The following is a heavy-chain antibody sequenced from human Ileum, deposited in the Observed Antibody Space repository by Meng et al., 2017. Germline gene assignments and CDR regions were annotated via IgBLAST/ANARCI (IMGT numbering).Heavy chain of an antibody. J-gene: IGHJ4*02. Sequence: QGQRQESGPGLVRPSETLSLTCTISGGSVNTGSYYWSWIRQPPGKGLEWIGYMYFSGSTKYNASLKSRVSISVDTSKKQFSLNLTSVTAADTAVYYCARGHYDKYFDSWGQGTLVTVSS. CDR3: ARGHYDKYFDS. D-gene: IGHD3-22*01. V-gene: IGHV4-61*01. CDR2: MYFSGST. CDR1: GGSVNTGSYY.